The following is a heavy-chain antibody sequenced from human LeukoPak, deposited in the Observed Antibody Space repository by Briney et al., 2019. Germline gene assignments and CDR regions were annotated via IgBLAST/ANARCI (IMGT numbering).Heavy chain of an antibody. CDR1: GFTFSNYM. Sequence: PGGSLRLSFAASGFTFSNYMMHWGRQAPGEGPVWVSSIKSDGITITYADSVKGRFTISRDNAKNTLYLQMNSLRAEDTAVYYCLRDLNWSLDQWGQGTLVTVSS. V-gene: IGHV3-74*01. CDR3: LRDLNWSLDQ. D-gene: IGHD1-20*01. J-gene: IGHJ4*02. CDR2: IKSDGITI.